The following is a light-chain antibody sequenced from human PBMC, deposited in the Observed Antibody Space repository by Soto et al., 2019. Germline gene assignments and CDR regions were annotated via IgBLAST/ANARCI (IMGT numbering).Light chain of an antibody. Sequence: QLVLTQPPSVSGAPGQRVTISCTGSSSDIGAGYDVHWYQQLPGTAPKLLIYGNSDRPSGVPDRFSGSKSGTSASLAITGLQAEDEADYYCQSYDSSLSAYVFGTGT. J-gene: IGLJ1*01. CDR3: QSYDSSLSAYV. CDR2: GNS. V-gene: IGLV1-40*01. CDR1: SSDIGAGYD.